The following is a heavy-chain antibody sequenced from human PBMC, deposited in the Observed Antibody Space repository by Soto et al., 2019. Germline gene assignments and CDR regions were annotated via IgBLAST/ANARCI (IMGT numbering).Heavy chain of an antibody. CDR1: GGSFTTYS. CDR3: ARGVGRTVRGVNLYYYYAMDV. Sequence: SVKVSCKASGGSFTTYSISWVRQAPGQGLEWMGGIIPISGTPNYAQKFQGRVTITADKYTTTACMELNSLRFEDTAVYYCARGVGRTVRGVNLYYYYAMDVWGQRTTVTVCS. CDR2: IIPISGTP. V-gene: IGHV1-69*06. D-gene: IGHD3-10*01. J-gene: IGHJ6*02.